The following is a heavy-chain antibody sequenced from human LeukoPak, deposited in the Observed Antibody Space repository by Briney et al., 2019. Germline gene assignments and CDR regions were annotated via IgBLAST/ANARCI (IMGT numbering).Heavy chain of an antibody. D-gene: IGHD2-15*01. J-gene: IGHJ5*02. CDR1: GFTFSSYG. CDR2: ISYDGSNK. CDR3: ASLGGVVVVAANYNWFDP. Sequence: GGSLRLSCAASGFTFSSYGMHWVRQAPGKGLEWVAVISYDGSNKYYADSVKGRFTISRDNSKNTLYLQMNSLRAEDTAVYYCASLGGVVVVAANYNWFDPWGQGTLVTVSS. V-gene: IGHV3-30*19.